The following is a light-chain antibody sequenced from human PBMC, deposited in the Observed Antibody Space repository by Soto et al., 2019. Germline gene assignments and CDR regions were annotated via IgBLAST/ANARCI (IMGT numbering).Light chain of an antibody. J-gene: IGKJ4*01. Sequence: IQMTQSPSSLSASVGDRVTITCRASQSISRNLNWYQQEPGKAPELLIYTASNLQSGVPSRFSGSGSGTDFALTISSLQPEDSAVYYCQQSHSSPLSFGGGTKVEFK. CDR3: QQSHSSPLS. V-gene: IGKV1-39*01. CDR1: QSISRN. CDR2: TAS.